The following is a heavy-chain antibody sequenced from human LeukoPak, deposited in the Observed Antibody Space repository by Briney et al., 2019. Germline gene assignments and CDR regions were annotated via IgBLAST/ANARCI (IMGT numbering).Heavy chain of an antibody. CDR3: ARDRRVNYYYMDV. J-gene: IGHJ6*03. Sequence: GGSLRLSCAASGFTFSSYWMHWVRQTPGKGLVWVPRIKSDGSTIYADSVKGRFTISRDNAKNTLYLQMNSLRAEDTAVYYCARDRRVNYYYMDVWGKGTTVTVSS. D-gene: IGHD3-22*01. V-gene: IGHV3-74*01. CDR1: GFTFSSYW. CDR2: IKSDGST.